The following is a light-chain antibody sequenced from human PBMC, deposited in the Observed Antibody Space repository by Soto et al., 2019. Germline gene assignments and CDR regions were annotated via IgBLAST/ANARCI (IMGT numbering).Light chain of an antibody. J-gene: IGKJ4*01. CDR2: AAF. V-gene: IGKV1-39*01. CDR1: QRISSY. CDR3: RQSYSTLLT. Sequence: DIQMTQSPSSLSASVGDRVTITCRASQRISSYVNWYQQKPGKAPKLLIYAAFSLQSGVPPRFSGSGSGTDFTLTISSLQPEDFATYYCRQSYSTLLTFGGGTNVEIK.